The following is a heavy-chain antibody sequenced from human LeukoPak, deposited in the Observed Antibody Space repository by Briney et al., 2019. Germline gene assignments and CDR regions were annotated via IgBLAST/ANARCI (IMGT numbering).Heavy chain of an antibody. D-gene: IGHD3-9*01. CDR3: ASGHYDILTGYQGYFDY. V-gene: IGHV4-59*01. Sequence: SETLSLTCTVSGGSISSYYWSWIRQPPGKGLEWVGYIYYSGSTNYNPSLKSRVTISVDTSKNQFSLKLSSVTAADTAVYYCASGHYDILTGYQGYFDYWGQGTLVTVSS. CDR2: IYYSGST. CDR1: GGSISSYY. J-gene: IGHJ4*02.